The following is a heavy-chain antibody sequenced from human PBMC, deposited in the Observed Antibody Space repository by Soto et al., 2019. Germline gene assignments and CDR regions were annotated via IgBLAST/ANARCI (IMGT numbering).Heavy chain of an antibody. V-gene: IGHV3-21*01. CDR3: ASVGRDGYNSFDR. D-gene: IGHD5-12*01. Sequence: VQLVESGGGLVKPGGSLRLSCAASGFTFSDYSMNWVRQAPGKGLEWVSSISTNTYYIYYPDSVRGRFTISRDNAKNSLYLQMDSLRAEDTAVYYCASVGRDGYNSFDRWGQGTLVTVSS. CDR1: GFTFSDYS. J-gene: IGHJ4*02. CDR2: ISTNTYYI.